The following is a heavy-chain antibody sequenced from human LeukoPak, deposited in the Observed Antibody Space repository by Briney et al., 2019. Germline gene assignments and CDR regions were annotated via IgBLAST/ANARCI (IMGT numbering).Heavy chain of an antibody. D-gene: IGHD5-24*01. CDR3: ARATSGSRDGYNWRFDY. CDR1: GFTFSTHN. Sequence: GGSLRLSCAVSGFTFSTHNMNWVRQAPGKGLEWVSSISSTGTDINYADSVKGRFTISRHNAKNSLYLQLNSLRAEDTAVYYCARATSGSRDGYNWRFDYWGQGTLVTVSS. CDR2: ISSTGTDI. V-gene: IGHV3-21*01. J-gene: IGHJ4*02.